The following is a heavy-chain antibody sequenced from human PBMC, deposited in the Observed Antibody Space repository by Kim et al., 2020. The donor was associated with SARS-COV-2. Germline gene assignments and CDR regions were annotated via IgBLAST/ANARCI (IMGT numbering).Heavy chain of an antibody. CDR3: ARQSSAYSKLDL. CDR1: SASISDSDYS. V-gene: IGHV4-39*01. CDR2: SHYFGTT. Sequence: SETLSLTCTISSASISDSDYSWVWIRQPPGRGLEFIGSSHYFGTTFYNPSLKSRLTIPMDTSKKFFSLKVTTVTASDTAIYYCARQSSAYSKLDLWGQGTLVTVSS. D-gene: IGHD3-22*01. J-gene: IGHJ5*02.